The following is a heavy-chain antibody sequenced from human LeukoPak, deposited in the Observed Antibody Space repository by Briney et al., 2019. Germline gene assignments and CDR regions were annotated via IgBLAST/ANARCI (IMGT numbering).Heavy chain of an antibody. D-gene: IGHD3-9*01. CDR3: ARVTADWRIV. CDR2: IYYTGST. Sequence: SETLSLTCTVSGDSISNPDSYWGWSRQSPGTGLGWIGNIYYTGSTYHHPSLNGRVTISIDTSRNQFSLKMTSVTAADTAVYYCARVTADWRIVWGQGTLVTVSS. CDR1: GDSISNPDSY. J-gene: IGHJ4*02. V-gene: IGHV4-39*07.